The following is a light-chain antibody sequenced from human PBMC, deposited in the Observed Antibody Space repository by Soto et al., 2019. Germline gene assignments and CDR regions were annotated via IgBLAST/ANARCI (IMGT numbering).Light chain of an antibody. CDR1: QSVSSN. J-gene: IGKJ1*01. CDR3: QQYNNWPQT. CDR2: GAS. V-gene: IGKV3-15*01. Sequence: EIVMTQSPATLYVSPGERATLSCRASQSVSSNLAWYQQKPGQAPRPLIYGASTRATGIPARFSGSGSGTEFTLAISSLRSEDFAVYYCQQYNNWPQTFGQGTKVEI.